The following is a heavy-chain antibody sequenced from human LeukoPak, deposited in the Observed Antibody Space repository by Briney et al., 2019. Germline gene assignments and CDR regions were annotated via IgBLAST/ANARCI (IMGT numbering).Heavy chain of an antibody. CDR1: GYTFTSYG. V-gene: IGHV1-18*01. D-gene: IGHD2-21*02. CDR2: ISAYNGNT. Sequence: EASVKVSCKASGYTFTSYGISWVRQAPGQGLEWMGWISAYNGNTNYAQNLQGRVTMTADTSTSTAYMELRSLRSDDTAVYYCARAYCGDDCSFDYWGQGTLVTVSS. CDR3: ARAYCGDDCSFDY. J-gene: IGHJ4*02.